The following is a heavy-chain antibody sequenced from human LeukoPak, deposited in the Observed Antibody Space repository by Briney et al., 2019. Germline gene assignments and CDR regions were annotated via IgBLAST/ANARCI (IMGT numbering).Heavy chain of an antibody. D-gene: IGHD3-10*01. J-gene: IGHJ4*02. V-gene: IGHV3-23*01. CDR3: AKSKWFGELSPFDY. Sequence: GGSLRPSCAASGFTFSSYAMSWVRQAPGKGLEWVSAISGSGGSTHYADSVKGRFTISRDNSKNTLYLQVNSLRAEDTAVYYCAKSKWFGELSPFDYWGQGTLVTVSS. CDR2: ISGSGGST. CDR1: GFTFSSYA.